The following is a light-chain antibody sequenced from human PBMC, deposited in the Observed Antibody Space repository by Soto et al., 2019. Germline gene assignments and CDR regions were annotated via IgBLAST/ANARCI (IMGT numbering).Light chain of an antibody. CDR1: QGISNY. V-gene: IGKV1-9*01. J-gene: IGKJ5*01. CDR3: QHLDSYLIT. CDR2: AAS. Sequence: DIQLTQSPSFLSASVGDRVTITCRASQGISNYVLWYQQKPGKAPKLLIYAASTLQSGVASRFSGSGSGTEFTLTISSLQPEDFAIYYCQHLDSYLITFGQGTRLEIK.